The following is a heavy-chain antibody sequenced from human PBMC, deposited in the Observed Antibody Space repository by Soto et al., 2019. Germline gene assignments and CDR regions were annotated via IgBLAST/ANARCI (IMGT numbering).Heavy chain of an antibody. V-gene: IGHV1-2*02. D-gene: IGHD3-3*01. CDR2: INPNSGGT. Sequence: ASVKVSCKASGYTFTGYYMHWVRQAPGQGLEWMGWINPNSGGTNYAQKFQGRVTMTRDTSISTAYMELSRLRSDDTAVYYCARGPNVLRFLEWSHYYYYYGMDVWGQGTTVTVSS. CDR1: GYTFTGYY. J-gene: IGHJ6*02. CDR3: ARGPNVLRFLEWSHYYYYYGMDV.